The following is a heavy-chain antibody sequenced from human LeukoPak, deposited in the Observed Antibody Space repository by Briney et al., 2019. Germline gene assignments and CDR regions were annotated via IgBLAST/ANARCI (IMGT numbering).Heavy chain of an antibody. Sequence: SETLSLTCAVSGYSISSGYYWGWIRQPPGKGLEWIGSIYHSGSTYYNPSPKSRVAISVDTSKNQFSLKLSSVTAADTAVYYCARLRDSKTKSADYWGQGTLVTVSS. CDR1: GYSISSGYY. V-gene: IGHV4-38-2*01. D-gene: IGHD2-21*02. J-gene: IGHJ4*02. CDR3: ARLRDSKTKSADY. CDR2: IYHSGST.